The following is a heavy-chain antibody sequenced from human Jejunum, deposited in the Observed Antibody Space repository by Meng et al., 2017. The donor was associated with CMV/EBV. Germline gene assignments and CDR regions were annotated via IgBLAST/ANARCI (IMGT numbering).Heavy chain of an antibody. Sequence: SCAASGFTVSTNYISWVRHPPEKGLEWVSIVHSGGTTFYADSVKGRFTISRDESRNTVFLQMNSLRSEDTAVYYCARAPTVATVFDSWGQGTLVTVSS. CDR1: GFTVSTNY. D-gene: IGHD4-17*01. V-gene: IGHV3-66*02. CDR3: ARAPTVATVFDS. J-gene: IGHJ4*02. CDR2: VHSGGTT.